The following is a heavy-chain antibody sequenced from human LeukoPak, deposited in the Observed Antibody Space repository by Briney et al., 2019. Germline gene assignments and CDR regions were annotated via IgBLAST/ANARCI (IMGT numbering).Heavy chain of an antibody. Sequence: PGGSLRLSCAASGFTFSSYGMHWVRLAPGKGLEWVAVISYDGSNKYYADSVKGRFTISRDNSKNTLYLQMNSLRAEDTAVYYCAKDSPNCSGGSCYIGWFDPWGQGTLVTVSS. CDR2: ISYDGSNK. CDR3: AKDSPNCSGGSCYIGWFDP. D-gene: IGHD2-15*01. CDR1: GFTFSSYG. J-gene: IGHJ5*02. V-gene: IGHV3-30*18.